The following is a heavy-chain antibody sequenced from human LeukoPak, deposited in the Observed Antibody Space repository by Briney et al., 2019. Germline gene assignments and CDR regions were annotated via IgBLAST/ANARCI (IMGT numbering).Heavy chain of an antibody. J-gene: IGHJ4*02. CDR3: ARGLRGYSYGCNDW. V-gene: IGHV3-20*04. D-gene: IGHD5-18*01. CDR1: GFTFEEYG. Sequence: GGSLRLSCAASGFTFEEYGMSRVRQAPGQGGEWVCGINWNGGSTGYADSVKGRFTISRDNAKNSLYLQMNSLRAEDTALYYCARGLRGYSYGCNDWWGQGTLVTVSA. CDR2: INWNGGST.